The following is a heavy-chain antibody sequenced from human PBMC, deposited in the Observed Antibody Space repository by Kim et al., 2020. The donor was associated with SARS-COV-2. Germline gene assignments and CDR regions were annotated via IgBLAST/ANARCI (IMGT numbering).Heavy chain of an antibody. CDR2: ISYDGSNK. J-gene: IGHJ6*02. V-gene: IGHV3-30-3*01. CDR3: AREGTTLSYFLYYYAMDV. CDR1: GFTFSSYT. D-gene: IGHD1-7*01. Sequence: GGSLRLSCAASGFTFSSYTMHWVRQAPGKGLEWVAVISYDGSNKYYADSVKGRFTISRDNSKNTLYLQMNSLRAEDTAVYYCAREGTTLSYFLYYYAMDVWGQGTTVTVSS.